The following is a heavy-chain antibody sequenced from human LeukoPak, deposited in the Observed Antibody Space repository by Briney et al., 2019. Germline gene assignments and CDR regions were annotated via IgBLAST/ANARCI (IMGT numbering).Heavy chain of an antibody. CDR3: ARHGSAYSPFDY. V-gene: IGHV4-59*08. CDR2: IYYSGST. Sequence: PSETLSLTCTVSGGSINNYYWSWIRQPPGKGLEWIGYIYYSGSTNYNPSLKSRVTISVDTSKNQFSLKLSSVTAADTAVYYCARHGSAYSPFDYWGQGTLVTVSS. J-gene: IGHJ4*02. CDR1: GGSINNYY. D-gene: IGHD1-26*01.